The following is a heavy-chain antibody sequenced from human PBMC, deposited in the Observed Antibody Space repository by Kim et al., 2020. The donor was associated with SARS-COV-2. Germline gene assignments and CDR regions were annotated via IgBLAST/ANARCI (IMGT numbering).Heavy chain of an antibody. J-gene: IGHJ5*02. V-gene: IGHV3-11*01. CDR1: GFTFSDYY. CDR2: ISSSGSTI. CDR3: ARHCSGGSCYPGRTAWFDP. D-gene: IGHD2-15*01. Sequence: GGSLRLSCAASGFTFSDYYMSWIRQAPGKGLEWVSYISSSGSTIYYADSVKGRFTISRDNAKNSLYLQMNSLRAEDTAVYYCARHCSGGSCYPGRTAWFDPWGQGTLVTVSS.